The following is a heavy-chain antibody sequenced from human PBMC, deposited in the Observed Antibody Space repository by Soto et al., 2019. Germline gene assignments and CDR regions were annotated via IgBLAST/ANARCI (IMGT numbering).Heavy chain of an antibody. CDR1: GFFFSADC. CDR2: IKQDGSER. D-gene: IGHD3-10*01. J-gene: IGHJ5*02. Sequence: GGSLRLSCAASGFFFSADCMSWVRQAPGKGLEWVASIKQDGSERYYLDSVKGRFTFSRDNAKNSLDLQMSRLRAEDTAVYYCARGTERFHPLSNNWFDPWGQGTPVTVSS. CDR3: ARGTERFHPLSNNWFDP. V-gene: IGHV3-7*01.